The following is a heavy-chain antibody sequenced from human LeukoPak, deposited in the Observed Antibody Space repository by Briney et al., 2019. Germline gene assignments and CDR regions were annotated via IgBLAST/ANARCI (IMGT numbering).Heavy chain of an antibody. D-gene: IGHD1-26*01. Sequence: GSLRLSCAASGFPFSVYYMGWIRQAPGRGLEWVSYISSSGSTIYYADSVQGRFTISRDNAKNSFFLQMNNLRAEGTAVYYCARVGGARDYWGQGTLVTVSS. CDR2: ISSSGSTI. CDR3: ARVGGARDY. J-gene: IGHJ4*02. V-gene: IGHV3-11*01. CDR1: GFPFSVYY.